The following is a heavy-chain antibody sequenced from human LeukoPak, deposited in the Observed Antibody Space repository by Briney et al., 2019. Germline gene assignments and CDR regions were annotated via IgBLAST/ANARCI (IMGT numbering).Heavy chain of an antibody. CDR2: INPNSGGT. V-gene: IGHV1-2*02. CDR1: GYTFTGYY. CDR3: ARDDYCDYELDY. D-gene: IGHD4-17*01. Sequence: ASVKVSCKASGYTFTGYYMHWVRQAPGQGLEWMGWINPNSGGTNYAQKFQGRVTMTRDTSISTAYMELSRLRSDDTAVYYCARDDYCDYELDYWGQGTLVTVSS. J-gene: IGHJ4*02.